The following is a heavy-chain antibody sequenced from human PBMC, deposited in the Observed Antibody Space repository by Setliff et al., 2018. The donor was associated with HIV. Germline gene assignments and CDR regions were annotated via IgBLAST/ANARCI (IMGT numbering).Heavy chain of an antibody. Sequence: WASVKVSCKASGGTFSSYVISWVRQAPGQGLEWMGGIIPIFGTANYAQKFQGRVTMTTDTSTSTAYMELRSLRSDDTAVYYCARVGGPYYDLLTGYYGAVDYWGQGTLVTVSS. CDR1: GGTFSSYV. J-gene: IGHJ4*02. V-gene: IGHV1-69*05. CDR2: IIPIFGTA. D-gene: IGHD3-9*01. CDR3: ARVGGPYYDLLTGYYGAVDY.